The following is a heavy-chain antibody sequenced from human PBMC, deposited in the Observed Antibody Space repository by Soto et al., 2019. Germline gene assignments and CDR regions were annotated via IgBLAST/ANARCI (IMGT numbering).Heavy chain of an antibody. CDR1: GGSISSGGYS. J-gene: IGHJ3*02. CDR2: IDQSGST. D-gene: IGHD5-18*01. CDR3: ARSRYIYGADAFDI. Sequence: PSETLSLTCAVSGGSISSGGYSWSWIRQPPGKGLEWIGYIDQSGSTYYNPSLKSRVTISVDSSKNQFSLRLSSVTAADTAVYYCARSRYIYGADAFDIWGLGTMVTVSS. V-gene: IGHV4-30-2*01.